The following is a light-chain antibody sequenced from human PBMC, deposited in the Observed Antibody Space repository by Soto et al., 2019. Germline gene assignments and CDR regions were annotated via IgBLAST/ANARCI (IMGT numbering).Light chain of an antibody. CDR2: ANS. Sequence: QYVLTQPPSVSGAPGQRVTISCTGSSSNLGAGYDVHWYQQFPGTAPKLLIYANSNRPSGVPDRFSASKSGTSASLAITGLQTDDDADDYCPSYDTNLGGVFGTVTKVTVL. CDR1: SSNLGAGYD. CDR3: PSYDTNLGGV. V-gene: IGLV1-40*01. J-gene: IGLJ1*01.